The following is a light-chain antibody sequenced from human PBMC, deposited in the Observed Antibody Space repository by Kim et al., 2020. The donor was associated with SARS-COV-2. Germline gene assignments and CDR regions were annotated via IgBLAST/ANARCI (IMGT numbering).Light chain of an antibody. V-gene: IGLV3-19*01. CDR1: ILRSHY. Sequence: VALGQTVRITGQGDILRSHYASWYQQTPGQAPVLVIYGKNNPPSGIPARFSGSSSGTTASLTITGSQAEDEADYYCNSRDTSGNRNFGGGTQLTVL. CDR3: NSRDTSGNRN. CDR2: GKN. J-gene: IGLJ2*01.